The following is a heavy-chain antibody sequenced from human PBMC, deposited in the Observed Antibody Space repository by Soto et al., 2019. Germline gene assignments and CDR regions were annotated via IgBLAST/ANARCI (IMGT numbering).Heavy chain of an antibody. D-gene: IGHD6-6*01. Sequence: EVQLLESGGGLVQPGGSLRLSCAASGFTFSSYAMSWVRQAPGKGLEWVSAISGRGGSTYYADSVKGRFTISRDNSKNTLYLQMNSLRAEDTAVYYCAKAPSSAPANYYYYGMDVWGQGTTVTVSS. CDR1: GFTFSSYA. V-gene: IGHV3-23*01. CDR2: ISGRGGST. J-gene: IGHJ6*02. CDR3: AKAPSSAPANYYYYGMDV.